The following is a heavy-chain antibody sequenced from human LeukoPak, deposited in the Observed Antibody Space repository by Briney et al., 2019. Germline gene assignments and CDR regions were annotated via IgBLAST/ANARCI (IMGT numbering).Heavy chain of an antibody. CDR2: IYPGDSDT. V-gene: IGHV5-51*01. D-gene: IGHD1-7*01. CDR3: ARGAAGTTPDYYYFGLDV. J-gene: IGHJ6*02. Sequence: ESLKISCKGSGYRFTDYWIGWVRQMPGKGLEWMGIIYPGDSDTRYSPSFQGQVTISADKSINTAHLQWSSLKASDTAMYYCARGAAGTTPDYYYFGLDVWGQGTTVKVSS. CDR1: GYRFTDYW.